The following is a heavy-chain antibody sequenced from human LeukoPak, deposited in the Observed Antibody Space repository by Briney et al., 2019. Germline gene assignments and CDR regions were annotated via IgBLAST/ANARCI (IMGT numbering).Heavy chain of an antibody. CDR1: GGTFSSYA. CDR2: IIPIFGTA. CDR3: AREGYCSSTSCPRRSRYFDY. D-gene: IGHD2-2*01. Sequence: GSSVKVSCKASGGTFSSYAISWVRQAPGQGLEWMGGIIPIFGTANYAQKFQGRVTITADKSTSTAYMELSSLRSEDMAVYYCAREGYCSSTSCPRRSRYFDYWGQGTLVTVSS. J-gene: IGHJ4*02. V-gene: IGHV1-69*06.